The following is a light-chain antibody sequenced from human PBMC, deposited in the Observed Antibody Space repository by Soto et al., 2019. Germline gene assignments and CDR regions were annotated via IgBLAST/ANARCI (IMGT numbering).Light chain of an antibody. CDR1: SSDVGSYNL. J-gene: IGLJ1*01. Sequence: QAASVSGSPGQSITISCTGTSSDVGSYNLVSWYQQHPGKAPKLMIYEVSKRPSGVSNRFSGSKSGNTASLTISGLQAEDEADYYCCSYAGSSTYVFGTGTQLTVL. CDR3: CSYAGSSTYV. V-gene: IGLV2-23*02. CDR2: EVS.